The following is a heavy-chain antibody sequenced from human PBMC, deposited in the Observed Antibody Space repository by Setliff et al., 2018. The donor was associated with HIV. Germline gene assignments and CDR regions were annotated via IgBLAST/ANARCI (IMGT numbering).Heavy chain of an antibody. CDR2: INAGNGNT. CDR3: AGALGSAAGARFDP. CDR1: GYTFTSYA. J-gene: IGHJ5*02. V-gene: IGHV1-3*01. D-gene: IGHD6-13*01. Sequence: GASVKVSCKASGYTFTSYAMHWVRQAPGQRLEWMGWINAGNGNTKYSQKFQGRVTITRDTSASTAYMELSSLRSEDTAVYYCAGALGSAAGARFDPWGQGTLVTVSS.